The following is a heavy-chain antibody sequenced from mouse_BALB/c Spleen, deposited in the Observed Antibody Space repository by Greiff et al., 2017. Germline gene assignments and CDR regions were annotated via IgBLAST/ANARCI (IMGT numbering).Heavy chain of an antibody. D-gene: IGHD2-3*01. Sequence: EVQLQQPGSELVRPGASVKLSCKASGYTFTSYWMHWVKQRPEQGLEWIGRIDPANGNTKSDPKFQGKATITADTSSNTAYLQLSSLTSEDTAVYYCARLDDGYYWFAYWGQGTLVTVSA. V-gene: IGHV14-1*02. CDR1: GYTFTSYW. CDR3: ARLDDGYYWFAY. CDR2: IDPANGNT. J-gene: IGHJ3*01.